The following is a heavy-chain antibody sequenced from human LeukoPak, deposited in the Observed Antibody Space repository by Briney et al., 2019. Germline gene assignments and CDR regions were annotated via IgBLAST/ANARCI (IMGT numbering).Heavy chain of an antibody. CDR2: ISGSGGST. J-gene: IGHJ5*02. CDR1: GFTFSSYA. CDR3: APRPHDSSGQNWFDP. D-gene: IGHD3-22*01. Sequence: GGSLRLSCAASGFTFSSYAMSWVRQAPGKGLEWVSAISGSGGSTYYADSVKGRFTISRDNSKNTLYLQMNSLRAEDTAVYYCAPRPHDSSGQNWFDPWGQGTLVTVSP. V-gene: IGHV3-23*01.